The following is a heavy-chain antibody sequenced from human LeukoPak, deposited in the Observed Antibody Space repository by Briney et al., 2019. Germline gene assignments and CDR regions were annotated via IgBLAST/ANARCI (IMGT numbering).Heavy chain of an antibody. CDR2: INPNSGDT. J-gene: IGHJ4*02. CDR3: ARGYSYDFNY. Sequence: GESLKVSCQASGYTFTGYYLHWVRQAPGQGLEWVGRINPNSGDTNYAQNFQGRVTMTRDTSISTAYIDLSRLRSDDTAVYYCARGYSYDFNYWGQGTLVTVSS. V-gene: IGHV1-2*06. D-gene: IGHD5-18*01. CDR1: GYTFTGYY.